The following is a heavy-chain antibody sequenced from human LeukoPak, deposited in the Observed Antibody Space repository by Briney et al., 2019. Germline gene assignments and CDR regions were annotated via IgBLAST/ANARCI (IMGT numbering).Heavy chain of an antibody. V-gene: IGHV4-59*08. Sequence: PSETLSLTCTVSGGSISSYYWSWIRQSPGKGLEWIAYIYYSGSTNYNPSLKSRVTISVDTSKNQFSLKLSSVTAADTAVYYCASAAVWLAFDYWGQGALVTVSS. CDR3: ASAAVWLAFDY. CDR1: GGSISSYY. CDR2: IYYSGST. D-gene: IGHD3-10*01. J-gene: IGHJ4*02.